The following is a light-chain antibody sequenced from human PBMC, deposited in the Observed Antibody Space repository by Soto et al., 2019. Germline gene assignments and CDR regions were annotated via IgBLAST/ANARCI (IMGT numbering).Light chain of an antibody. Sequence: EIVLTQSPGTLSLSPGERATLSGSASQTVSSNYLAWYQQKPGQAPRLLMYGASTRADGIPARFTGSGSGTEFTLTISSLQSEEFALDYGQKYHISPPWASGQGTKVEIK. CDR1: QTVSSN. V-gene: IGKV3-15*01. J-gene: IGKJ1*01. CDR3: QKYHISPPWA. CDR2: GAS.